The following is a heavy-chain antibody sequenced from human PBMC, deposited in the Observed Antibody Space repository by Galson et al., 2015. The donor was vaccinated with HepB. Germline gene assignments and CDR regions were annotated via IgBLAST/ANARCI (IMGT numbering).Heavy chain of an antibody. V-gene: IGHV6-1*01. CDR1: GDSVSNNNAA. CDR3: ARVGGTIYYYGKGV. J-gene: IGHJ6*01. CDR2: TYYRAKWYN. D-gene: IGHD1-14*01. Sequence: CAISGDSVSNNNAAWYWIRQSPSRGLEWLGRTYYRAKWYNNYAPSVRGRITISPDTSKNHFSLHLNSVTPEDTAVYYCARVGGTIYYYGKGVWGQGTTVTRPS.